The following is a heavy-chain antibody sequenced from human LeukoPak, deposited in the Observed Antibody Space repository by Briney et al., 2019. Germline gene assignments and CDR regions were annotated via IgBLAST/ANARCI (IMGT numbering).Heavy chain of an antibody. J-gene: IGHJ3*02. D-gene: IGHD1-26*01. Sequence: SETLSLTCTVSGGSISSSSYYWGWIRQPPGKGLEWIGSIYHSGSTYYNPSLKSRVTISVDTSKNQFSLKLSSVTAADTAVYYCARRSGTYHAFDIWGQGTMVTVSS. CDR2: IYHSGST. V-gene: IGHV4-39*01. CDR3: ARRSGTYHAFDI. CDR1: GGSISSSSYY.